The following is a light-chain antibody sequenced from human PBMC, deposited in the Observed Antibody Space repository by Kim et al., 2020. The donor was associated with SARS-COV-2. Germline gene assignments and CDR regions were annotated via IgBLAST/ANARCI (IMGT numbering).Light chain of an antibody. CDR3: QQYNIWRT. CDR2: GAS. J-gene: IGKJ1*01. V-gene: IGKV3-15*01. Sequence: LAGATGERATRSCRASQSVSKLAWYQQRPGQAPRLLIYGASTRATGIPARFSGSGSGTEFTLTISSLQSEDFAVYYCQQYNIWRTFGQGTKVDIK. CDR1: QSVSK.